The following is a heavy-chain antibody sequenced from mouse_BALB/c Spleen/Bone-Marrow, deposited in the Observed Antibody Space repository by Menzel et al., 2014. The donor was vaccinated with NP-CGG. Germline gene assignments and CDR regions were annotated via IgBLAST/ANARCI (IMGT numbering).Heavy chain of an antibody. D-gene: IGHD1-1*01. V-gene: IGHV3-2*02. CDR3: ARYYYGSSYWYFDV. CDR1: GYSITSDYA. Sequence: EVKLQESGPGLVKPSQSPSLTCTVTGYSITSDYAWNWIRQFPGNKLEWMGYIRYSGSTSYNPSLKSRISITRDTSKNQFFLQLNSVTTEDTATYYCARYYYGSSYWYFDVWGAGTTVTVSS. J-gene: IGHJ1*01. CDR2: IRYSGST.